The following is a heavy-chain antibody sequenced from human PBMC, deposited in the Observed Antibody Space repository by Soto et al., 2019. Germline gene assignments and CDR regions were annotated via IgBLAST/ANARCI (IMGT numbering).Heavy chain of an antibody. CDR3: ARDEQLLPAEYFQH. V-gene: IGHV3-30-3*01. D-gene: IGHD4-4*01. CDR2: ISYDGSNK. J-gene: IGHJ1*01. Sequence: QVQLVESGGGVVQPGRSLRLSCAASGFTFSSYAMHWVRQAPGKGLEWVAVISYDGSNKYYADSVKGRFTISRDNSKNTLYLQRYSLRAEDTAVYYCARDEQLLPAEYFQHRGQGTLDTVS. CDR1: GFTFSSYA.